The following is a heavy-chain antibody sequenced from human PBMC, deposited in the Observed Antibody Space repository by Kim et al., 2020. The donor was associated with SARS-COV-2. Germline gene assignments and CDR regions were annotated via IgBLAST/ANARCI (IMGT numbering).Heavy chain of an antibody. V-gene: IGHV1-3*01. D-gene: IGHD6-19*01. CDR2: INAGNGNT. CDR1: GYTFTSYA. CDR3: AREVTSVAGTGFDY. J-gene: IGHJ4*02. Sequence: ASVKVSCKASGYTFTSYAMHWVRQAPGQRLEWMGWINAGNGNTKYSQKFQGRVTITRDTSASTAYMELSSLRSEDTAVYYCAREVTSVAGTGFDYWGQGTLDTVSS.